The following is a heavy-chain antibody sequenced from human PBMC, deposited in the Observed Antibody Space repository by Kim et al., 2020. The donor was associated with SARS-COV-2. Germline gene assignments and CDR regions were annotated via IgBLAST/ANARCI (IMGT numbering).Heavy chain of an antibody. J-gene: IGHJ5*02. V-gene: IGHV3-7*01. Sequence: YYVDSVKGRFTISRDNAKNSLYLQMNSLRAEDTAVYYCASNYAYVSLFDPWGQGTLVTVSS. CDR3: ASNYAYVSLFDP. D-gene: IGHD3-16*01.